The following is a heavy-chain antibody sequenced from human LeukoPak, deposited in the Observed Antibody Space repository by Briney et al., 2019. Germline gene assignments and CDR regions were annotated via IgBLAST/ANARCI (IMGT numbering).Heavy chain of an antibody. CDR1: GFTFSSYG. CDR2: IWYDGSNK. D-gene: IGHD3-9*01. Sequence: WGSLRLSCAASGFTFSSYGMPWNRHAPGKGLKWVAVIWYDGSNKYYADSVKGRFTISRDNSKNTLYLQMNSLRAEDTAVYFFFRQKTAYEILYYFDYWGQGTLVTVSS. V-gene: IGHV3-33*01. J-gene: IGHJ4*02. CDR3: FRQKTAYEILYYFDY.